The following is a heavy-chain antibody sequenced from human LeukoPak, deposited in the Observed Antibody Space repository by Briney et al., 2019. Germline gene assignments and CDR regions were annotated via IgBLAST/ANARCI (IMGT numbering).Heavy chain of an antibody. Sequence: GGSLRLSCAASGFTFSSYWMSWVRQAPGEGLEWVAKISQDGTEKAYVDSVRGRFTISRDNAKNSLFLQMNSLRAEDTAVYYCAKESAYCGSDCRSLSDYWGQGTLVTVSS. CDR3: AKESAYCGSDCRSLSDY. V-gene: IGHV3-7*03. CDR1: GFTFSSYW. D-gene: IGHD2-21*02. J-gene: IGHJ4*02. CDR2: ISQDGTEK.